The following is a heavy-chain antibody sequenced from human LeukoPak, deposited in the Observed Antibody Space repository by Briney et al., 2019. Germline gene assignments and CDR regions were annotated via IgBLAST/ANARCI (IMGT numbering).Heavy chain of an antibody. Sequence: SETLSLTCTVSGGSISSYYWSWIRRPPGKGLEWIGYIYYSGSTNYNPSLKSRVTMSVDTSKNQFSLKLSSVTAADTAVYYCARASEWLSIRDAFDIWGQGTMVTVSS. V-gene: IGHV4-59*12. J-gene: IGHJ3*02. CDR3: ARASEWLSIRDAFDI. CDR1: GGSISSYY. CDR2: IYYSGST. D-gene: IGHD3-3*01.